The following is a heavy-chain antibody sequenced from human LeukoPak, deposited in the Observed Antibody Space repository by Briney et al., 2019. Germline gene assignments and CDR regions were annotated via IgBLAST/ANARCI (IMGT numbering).Heavy chain of an antibody. CDR2: ISNVETNT. Sequence: GGSLRLSCAASGFTFSNYAMHWVRQAPGKGLEWVAVISNVETNTYYADSVKGRFTISRDNSKNTLYLQLNSLRAEDTSVYYCARVSTYYYASGSSGPHYFDYGGQGTLVTVSS. CDR3: ARVSTYYYASGSSGPHYFDY. V-gene: IGHV3-30*01. CDR1: GFTFSNYA. D-gene: IGHD3-10*01. J-gene: IGHJ4*02.